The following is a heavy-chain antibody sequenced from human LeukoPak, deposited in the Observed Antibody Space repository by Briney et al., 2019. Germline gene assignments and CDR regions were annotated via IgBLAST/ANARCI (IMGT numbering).Heavy chain of an antibody. CDR2: INHSGST. V-gene: IGHV4-34*01. J-gene: IGHJ4*02. Sequence: SETLSLTCAVYGGSFSGYYGSWIRQPPGKGLEWIGEINHSGSTNYNPSLKSRVTISVDTSKNQFSLKLSSVTAADTAVYYCARAAAIAAAFDYWGQGTLVTVSS. D-gene: IGHD6-13*01. CDR1: GGSFSGYY. CDR3: ARAAAIAAAFDY.